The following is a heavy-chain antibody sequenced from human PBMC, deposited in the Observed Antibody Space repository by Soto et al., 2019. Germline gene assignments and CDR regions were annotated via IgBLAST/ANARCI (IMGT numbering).Heavy chain of an antibody. D-gene: IGHD5-18*01. CDR1: GGSFSGYY. CDR2: INHSGST. Sequence: PSETLSLTCAVYGGSFSGYYWSWIRQPPGKGLEWIGEINHSGSTNYNPSLKSRVTISVDTSKNQFSLKLSSVTAADTAVYYCARGRSGYRYGPRFDYWGQGTLVTVSS. V-gene: IGHV4-34*01. CDR3: ARGRSGYRYGPRFDY. J-gene: IGHJ4*02.